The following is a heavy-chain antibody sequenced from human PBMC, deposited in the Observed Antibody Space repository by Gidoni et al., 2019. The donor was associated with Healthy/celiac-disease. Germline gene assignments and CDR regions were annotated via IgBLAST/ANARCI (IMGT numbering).Heavy chain of an antibody. CDR3: ARMAWGRAYFDY. CDR2: ISSSGSTI. Sequence: EVQLVESGGGLVTPGGSLRLSCAASGFPFSSYEMNWVRQAQGKGLEWVSYISSSGSTIYYADSVKSRFTISRDNAKNSLYLQMNSLRAEDTAGYYCARMAWGRAYFDYWGQGTLVTVSS. V-gene: IGHV3-48*03. D-gene: IGHD7-27*01. J-gene: IGHJ4*02. CDR1: GFPFSSYE.